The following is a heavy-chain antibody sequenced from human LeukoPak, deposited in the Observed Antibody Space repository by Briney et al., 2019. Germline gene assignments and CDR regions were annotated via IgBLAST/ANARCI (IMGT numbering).Heavy chain of an antibody. CDR3: GVSLFLCSGAQLPSVFDF. V-gene: IGHV4-39*01. Sequence: SETLSLTCTVSGGSISSSSYYWGWIRQPPGKGLEWIGSIYYSGSTYYNPSLKSRVTISVDTSKNQFSLKLSSVTAADTAVYYWGVSLFLCSGAQLPSVFDFWAQGKMV. D-gene: IGHD3-10*02. J-gene: IGHJ3*01. CDR1: GGSISSSSYY. CDR2: IYYSGST.